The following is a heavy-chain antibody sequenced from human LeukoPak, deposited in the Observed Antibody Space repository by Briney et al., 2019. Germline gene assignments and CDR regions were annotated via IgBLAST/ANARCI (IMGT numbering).Heavy chain of an antibody. CDR3: ARVHTSNYLYYYYYYMDV. V-gene: IGHV4-59*01. Sequence: SETLSLTCTVSGGSISSYYWSWIRQPPGKGLEWIGYIYYSGSTNYNPSLKSRVTISVDTSKNQFSLKLSSVTAADTAVYYCARVHTSNYLYYYYYYMDVWGKGTTVTVSS. CDR2: IYYSGST. J-gene: IGHJ6*03. CDR1: GGSISSYY. D-gene: IGHD4-11*01.